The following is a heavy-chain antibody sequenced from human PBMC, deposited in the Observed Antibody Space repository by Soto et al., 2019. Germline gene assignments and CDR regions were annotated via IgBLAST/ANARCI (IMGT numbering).Heavy chain of an antibody. Sequence: GGSLRLSCAASGFTFSDYYMSWIRQAPGKGLEWVSYISSSGSTIYYADSVKGRFTISRDNAKNSLYLQMNSLRAEDTAVYYCARASIAARLTLEYYFDYWGQGTLVTVSS. CDR3: ARASIAARLTLEYYFDY. CDR1: GFTFSDYY. CDR2: ISSSGSTI. J-gene: IGHJ4*02. V-gene: IGHV3-11*01. D-gene: IGHD6-6*01.